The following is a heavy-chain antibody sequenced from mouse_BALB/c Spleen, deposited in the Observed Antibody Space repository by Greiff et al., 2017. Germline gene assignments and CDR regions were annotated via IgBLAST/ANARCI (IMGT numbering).Heavy chain of an antibody. J-gene: IGHJ1*01. CDR1: GFNIKDTY. CDR3: ARWDWYCDV. CDR2: IDPANGNT. V-gene: IGHV14-3*02. Sequence: VQLQQSGAELVKPGASVKLSCTASGFNIKDTYMHWVKQRPEQGLEWIGRIDPANGNTKYDPKFQGKATITADTSSNTAYLQLSSLTSEDTAVYYGARWDWYCDVWGAGTTVTVSS.